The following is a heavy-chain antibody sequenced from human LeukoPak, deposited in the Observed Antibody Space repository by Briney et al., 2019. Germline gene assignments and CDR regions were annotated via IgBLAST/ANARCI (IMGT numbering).Heavy chain of an antibody. CDR3: ARDARTRDSSGAYLYYYYYLDV. D-gene: IGHD6-19*01. CDR2: ISSSSSTN. J-gene: IGHJ6*03. Sequence: GGALRLTCAASGFTFSDHERHWVRPPPGKGLEWVAYISSSSSTNHNADSLRGGFIISRDNAKKSLYLQMHSLRAEETAVYYCARDARTRDSSGAYLYYYYYLDVRGKGTTVTISS. CDR1: GFTFSDHE. V-gene: IGHV3-48*03.